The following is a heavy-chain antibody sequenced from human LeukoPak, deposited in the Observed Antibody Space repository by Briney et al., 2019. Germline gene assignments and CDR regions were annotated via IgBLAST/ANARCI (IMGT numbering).Heavy chain of an antibody. V-gene: IGHV4-59*01. D-gene: IGHD3-22*01. CDR3: ARDTAYYDSSGPLGDYYGMDV. CDR1: GGSIGSYY. Sequence: PSETLSLTCTVSGGSIGSYYWSWIRQPPGKGLEWIGYIYYSGSTNYNPSLKSRVTISVDTSKNQFSLKLSSVTAADTAVYYCARDTAYYDSSGPLGDYYGMDVWGQGTTVTVSS. J-gene: IGHJ6*02. CDR2: IYYSGST.